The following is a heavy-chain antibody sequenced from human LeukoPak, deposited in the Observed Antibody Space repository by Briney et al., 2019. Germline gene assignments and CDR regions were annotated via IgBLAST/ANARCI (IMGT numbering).Heavy chain of an antibody. J-gene: IGHJ6*03. Sequence: PSETLSLTCTVSGGSISSYYWSWIRQPAGKGLEWIGCIYTSGSTNYNPSLKSRVTMSVDTSKNQFSLKLSSVTAADTAVYYCARGSYSGYDLDYYYMDVWGKGTTVTVSS. V-gene: IGHV4-4*07. CDR1: GGSISSYY. D-gene: IGHD5-12*01. CDR2: IYTSGST. CDR3: ARGSYSGYDLDYYYMDV.